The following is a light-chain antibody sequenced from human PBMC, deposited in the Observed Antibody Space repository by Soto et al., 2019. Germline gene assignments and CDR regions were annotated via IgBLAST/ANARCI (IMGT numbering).Light chain of an antibody. CDR3: VSYTSSTTYV. V-gene: IGLV2-14*03. J-gene: IGLJ1*01. Sequence: QSVLTQPASVSDSPGQSITISCTGTSSDVGGSNFVSWYQQHPGKPPKLIIYDVANRPSGVSNRFSGSKSGSTASLIISRLQTGDEADYYCVSYTSSTTYVFGTGTKV. CDR2: DVA. CDR1: SSDVGGSNF.